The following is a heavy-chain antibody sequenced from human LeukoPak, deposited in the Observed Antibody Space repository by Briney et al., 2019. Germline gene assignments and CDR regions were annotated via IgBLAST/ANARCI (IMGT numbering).Heavy chain of an antibody. D-gene: IGHD5-18*01. Sequence: GGSLRLSCAASGFTFSSYAMNWVRQAPGKGLEWVSTISDSVSGGSTYYADSVKGRFTISRDNSKNTLYLQMNSLRAEDTAVYYCAKDRTGYSYGYFLSPWGQGTLVTVSS. CDR2: ISDSVSGGST. J-gene: IGHJ5*02. CDR1: GFTFSSYA. CDR3: AKDRTGYSYGYFLSP. V-gene: IGHV3-23*01.